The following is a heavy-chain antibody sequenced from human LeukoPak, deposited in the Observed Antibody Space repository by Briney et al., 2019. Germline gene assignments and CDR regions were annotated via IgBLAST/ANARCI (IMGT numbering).Heavy chain of an antibody. D-gene: IGHD3-10*01. CDR2: ISSSSSYI. J-gene: IGHJ4*02. CDR1: GFTFSSYS. V-gene: IGHV3-21*01. CDR3: AGGPPYFGSGNYYHIVDY. Sequence: GGSLRLSCAASGFTFSSYSMNWVRQAPGKGLEWVSSISSSSSYIYYADSVKGRFTISRDNAKNSLYLQMNSLRAEDTAVYYCAGGPPYFGSGNYYHIVDYWGQGTLVTVSS.